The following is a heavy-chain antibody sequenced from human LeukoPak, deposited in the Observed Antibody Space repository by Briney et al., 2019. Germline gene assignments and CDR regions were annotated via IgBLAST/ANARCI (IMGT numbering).Heavy chain of an antibody. CDR3: ARDGEYSSWVGAFHV. CDR1: GFSFSRSA. D-gene: IGHD6-6*01. Sequence: GRSLRLSCAASGFSFSRSAMHWVRQAPGKGLEWVAVISYDGIRKYYADSVKGRFTVSRDNSRNTLFLQVNSLRAEDTAMYYCARDGEYSSWVGAFHVWGQGTLVTVSS. CDR2: ISYDGIRK. J-gene: IGHJ3*01. V-gene: IGHV3-30*01.